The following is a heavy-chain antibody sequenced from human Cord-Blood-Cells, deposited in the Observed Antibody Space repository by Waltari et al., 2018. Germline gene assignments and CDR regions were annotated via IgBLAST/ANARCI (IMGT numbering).Heavy chain of an antibody. CDR2: IYHSGST. J-gene: IGHJ4*02. Sequence: QVQLQESGPGLVKPSETLSLTCAVSVYSISSGYYWGWIRQPPGKGLEWIGSIYHSGSTYYNPSLKSRVNISVDTSKNQFSLKLSSVTAADTAVYYCARALVVPAATFDYWGQGTLVTVSS. V-gene: IGHV4-38-2*01. CDR1: VYSISSGYY. D-gene: IGHD2-2*01. CDR3: ARALVVPAATFDY.